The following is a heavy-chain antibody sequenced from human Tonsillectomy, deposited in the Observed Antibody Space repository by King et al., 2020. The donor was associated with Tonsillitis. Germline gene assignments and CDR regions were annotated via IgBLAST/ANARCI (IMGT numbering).Heavy chain of an antibody. Sequence: VQLVESGGGLVQPGGSLRLSGAASGFAFSSDAMSWVRQAPGKGLEWVSAMSGGGGSTYYADSVKGRFTISSDNTQNTLYLQMNSLRAEDTAVYFCAKTLYTSSWYFRGFDPWGQGTLVIVSS. CDR2: MSGGGGST. J-gene: IGHJ5*02. D-gene: IGHD6-13*01. CDR3: AKTLYTSSWYFRGFDP. V-gene: IGHV3-23*04. CDR1: GFAFSSDA.